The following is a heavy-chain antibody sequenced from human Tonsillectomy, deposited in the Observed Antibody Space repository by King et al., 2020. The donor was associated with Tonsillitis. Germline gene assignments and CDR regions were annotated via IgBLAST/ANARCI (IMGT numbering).Heavy chain of an antibody. CDR1: GFTFSSYS. J-gene: IGHJ6*02. CDR2: ISSSSSTI. Sequence: VQLVESGGGLVQPGGSLRLSCAASGFTFSSYSMNWVRQAPGKGLEWGSYISSSSSTIYYADSVKGRFTISRDNAKNSLYLQMNSLRAEDTALYYCASKDDYYDMDVWGQGTTVTVSS. V-gene: IGHV3-48*04. CDR3: ASKDDYYDMDV. D-gene: IGHD2-15*01.